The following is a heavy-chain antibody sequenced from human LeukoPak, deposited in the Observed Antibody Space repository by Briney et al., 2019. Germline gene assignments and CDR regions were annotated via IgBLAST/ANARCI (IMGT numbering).Heavy chain of an antibody. D-gene: IGHD2-2*01. J-gene: IGHJ6*03. CDR2: ISSSSSYI. V-gene: IGHV3-21*01. CDR1: GFTFSSYS. Sequence: GGSLRLSCAASGFTFSSYSMNWVRQAPGRGLEWVSSISSSSSYIYYADSVKGRFTISRDNAKNSLYLQMNSLRAEDTAVYYCARDHPARYCSSTSCYAGGRHYYYYMDVWGKGTTVIVSS. CDR3: ARDHPARYCSSTSCYAGGRHYYYYMDV.